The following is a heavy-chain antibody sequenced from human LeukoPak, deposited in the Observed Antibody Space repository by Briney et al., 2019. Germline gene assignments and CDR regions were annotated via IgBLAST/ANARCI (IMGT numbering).Heavy chain of an antibody. CDR1: GFTFSSYG. J-gene: IGHJ4*02. CDR2: ISYDGSNK. CDR3: AKDRRDFWSGYPYY. V-gene: IGHV3-30*18. Sequence: PGGSLRLSCAASGFTFSSYGMHWVRQAPGKGLEWVAVISYDGSNKYYADSVKGRFTISRDNSKNTLYLQMNSLRAEDTAVYYCAKDRRDFWSGYPYYWGQGTLVTVSS. D-gene: IGHD3-3*01.